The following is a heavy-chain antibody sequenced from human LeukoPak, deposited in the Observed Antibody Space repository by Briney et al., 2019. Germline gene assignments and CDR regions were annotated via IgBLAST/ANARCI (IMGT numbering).Heavy chain of an antibody. Sequence: GGSLRLSCSASGFTFSSYGMHWVRQAPGKGLEWVAVRSYDGSNKYYADSVKGRFTISRDNSKNTLYLQMNSLRAEDTAVYYCAKDLYEYSYGNPSFDYWGQGTLVTVSS. CDR2: RSYDGSNK. V-gene: IGHV3-30*18. CDR3: AKDLYEYSYGNPSFDY. J-gene: IGHJ4*02. CDR1: GFTFSSYG. D-gene: IGHD5-18*01.